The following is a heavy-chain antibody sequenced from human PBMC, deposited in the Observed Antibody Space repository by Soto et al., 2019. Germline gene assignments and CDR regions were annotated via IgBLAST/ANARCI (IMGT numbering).Heavy chain of an antibody. V-gene: IGHV3-23*01. Sequence: SGGSLRLSCAASGFTFSSYAMSWVRQAPGKGLEWVSAISGSGGSTYYADSVKGRFTISRDNSKNTLYLQMNGLRAEDTAVYYCAKPYYDFWSGFISDAIPPFGMDVWGQGTTVTVSS. D-gene: IGHD3-3*01. CDR3: AKPYYDFWSGFISDAIPPFGMDV. J-gene: IGHJ6*02. CDR2: ISGSGGST. CDR1: GFTFSSYA.